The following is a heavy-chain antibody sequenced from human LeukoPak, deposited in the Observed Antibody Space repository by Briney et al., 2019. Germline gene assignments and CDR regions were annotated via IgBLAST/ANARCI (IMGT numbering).Heavy chain of an antibody. Sequence: GGSLRLSCAASGFTFSGYAMHWVRQAPGKGLEWVAVMSYDGSNKYYVDSVKGRFTVSRDNSKNTLYLQMNSLRAEDTAVYYCAKGIYYDSSGCRGYFDYWGQGTLVTVSP. CDR1: GFTFSGYA. CDR2: MSYDGSNK. D-gene: IGHD3-22*01. CDR3: AKGIYYDSSGCRGYFDY. V-gene: IGHV3-30*18. J-gene: IGHJ4*02.